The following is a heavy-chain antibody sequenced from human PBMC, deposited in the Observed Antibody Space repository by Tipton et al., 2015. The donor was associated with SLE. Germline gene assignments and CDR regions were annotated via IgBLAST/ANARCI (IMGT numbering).Heavy chain of an antibody. CDR2: IGTAGDT. D-gene: IGHD1-14*01. V-gene: IGHV3-13*01. CDR3: ARGLEPRTTYFDY. J-gene: IGHJ4*02. Sequence: SLRLSCAASGFTFSSYDMHWVRQATGKGLEWVSAIGTAGDTYYPGSVKGRFTISRENAENSLYLQMNSLRAGDTAVYYCARGLEPRTTYFDYWGQGTLVTVSS. CDR1: GFTFSSYD.